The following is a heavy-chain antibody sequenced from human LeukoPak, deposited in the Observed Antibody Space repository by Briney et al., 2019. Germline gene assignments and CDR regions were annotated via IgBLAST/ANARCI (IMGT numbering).Heavy chain of an antibody. J-gene: IGHJ4*02. CDR1: GFRFSDFT. Sequence: GGSLRLSCAASGFRFSDFTMTWVRQAPGKGPEWVSAIGGRGGSKYYADSLGGRFTISRDNSKDMLYLQMNSMKAEDTATYYCGREGGAWGQETEDTVSS. V-gene: IGHV3-23*01. CDR3: GREGGA. CDR2: IGGRGGSK. D-gene: IGHD3-16*01.